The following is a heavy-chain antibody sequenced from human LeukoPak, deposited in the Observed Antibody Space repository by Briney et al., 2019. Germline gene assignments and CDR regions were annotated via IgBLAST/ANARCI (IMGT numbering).Heavy chain of an antibody. CDR2: IIPIFGTA. CDR1: GGTFSSYA. D-gene: IGHD6-19*01. J-gene: IGHJ4*02. V-gene: IGHV1-69*13. CDR3: AREYSSGLKGVY. Sequence: SVKVSCKASGGTFSSYAISWVRQAPGQGLEWMGGIIPIFGTANYAQKFQGRVTITADESTSTAYMELSSLRSEDTAVYYCAREYSSGLKGVYWGQGTLVTVSS.